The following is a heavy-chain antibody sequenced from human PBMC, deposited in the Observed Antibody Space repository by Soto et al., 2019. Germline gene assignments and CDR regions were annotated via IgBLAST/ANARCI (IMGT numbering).Heavy chain of an antibody. Sequence: GASVKVSCKASGYTFTSYDINWVRQATGQGLEWMGWMNPNSCNTGYAQKFQGRVTMTRNTSISTAYMELSSLRSEDTAVYYCASGFLEWLYDAFDIWGQGTMVTVSS. D-gene: IGHD3-3*01. CDR2: MNPNSCNT. J-gene: IGHJ3*02. CDR1: GYTFTSYD. V-gene: IGHV1-8*01. CDR3: ASGFLEWLYDAFDI.